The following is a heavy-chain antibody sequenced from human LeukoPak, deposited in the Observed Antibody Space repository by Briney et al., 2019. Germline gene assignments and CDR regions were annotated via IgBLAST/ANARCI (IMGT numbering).Heavy chain of an antibody. CDR2: IYTSGST. J-gene: IGHJ4*02. CDR3: ARGVYYYDSSYLGY. D-gene: IGHD3-22*01. V-gene: IGHV4-61*02. Sequence: SQTLSLTCTVSGGSLSSGSYYWSWIRQPAGKGLEWIGRIYTSGSTNYNPSLKSRVTMSVDTSKNQFSLKLSSVTAADTAVYYCARGVYYYDSSYLGYWGQGTLVTVSS. CDR1: GGSLSSGSYY.